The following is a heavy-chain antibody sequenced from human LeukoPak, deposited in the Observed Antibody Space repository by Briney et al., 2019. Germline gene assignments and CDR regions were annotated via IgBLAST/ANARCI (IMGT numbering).Heavy chain of an antibody. CDR1: VFIFSNAW. V-gene: IGHV3-15*01. Sequence: GGSLRLSCAASVFIFSNAWRSWVRQAPGKGLEWVGRIKSETDGGTTDYAAPVKGRFTISRDDSKSTLFLQMNSLISEDTAVYDCTTIKDSWGQGTLVTVSS. CDR3: TTIKDS. CDR2: IKSETDGGTT. J-gene: IGHJ4*02.